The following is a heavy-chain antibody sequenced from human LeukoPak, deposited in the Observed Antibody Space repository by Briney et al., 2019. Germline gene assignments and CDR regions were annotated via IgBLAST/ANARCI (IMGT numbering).Heavy chain of an antibody. D-gene: IGHD3-22*01. J-gene: IGHJ4*02. V-gene: IGHV6-1*01. CDR3: ARGSHYDSSGWLAGVDY. CDR2: TYYRSKWHN. Sequence: SQTLSLTCAFSGDSVSSNSAAWNWIGQSPSRGLEWLGRTYYRSKWHNDYAVSVKSRITINPDTSKNQFSLQLNSVTPEDTAVYYCARGSHYDSSGWLAGVDYWGQGTLVTVSS. CDR1: GDSVSSNSAA.